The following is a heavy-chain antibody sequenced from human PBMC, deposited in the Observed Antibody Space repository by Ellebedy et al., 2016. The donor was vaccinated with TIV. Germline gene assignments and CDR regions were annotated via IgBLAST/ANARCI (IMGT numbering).Heavy chain of an antibody. CDR3: ARAPSVDPHMDV. J-gene: IGHJ6*02. V-gene: IGHV1-46*01. Sequence: AASVKVSCKASGYTFTSYYMHWVRQAPGQGLEWMGLINTTAGSTSSEQKFQGRVNMTSDTSTRTVYMELSSLRSEDTAVYYCARAPSVDPHMDVWGQGTTVTVSS. D-gene: IGHD6-19*01. CDR2: INTTAGST. CDR1: GYTFTSYY.